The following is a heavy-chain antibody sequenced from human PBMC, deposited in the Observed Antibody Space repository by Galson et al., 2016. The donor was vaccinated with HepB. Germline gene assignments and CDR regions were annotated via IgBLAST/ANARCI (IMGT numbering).Heavy chain of an antibody. D-gene: IGHD3-10*01. J-gene: IGHJ4*02. Sequence: SLRLSCAVSGFTFSIYAMSWVRQAQGKGLEWVSAISSSGDRVYYAYSVEGRFTISRDNAKNSVYLQMNSLRAEDTAVYYCLGFGYWGQGTLVTVSS. V-gene: IGHV3-23*01. CDR3: LGFGY. CDR2: ISSSGDRV. CDR1: GFTFSIYA.